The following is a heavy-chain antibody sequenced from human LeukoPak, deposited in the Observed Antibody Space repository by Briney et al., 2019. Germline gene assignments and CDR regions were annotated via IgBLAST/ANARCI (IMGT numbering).Heavy chain of an antibody. J-gene: IGHJ4*02. CDR2: IYPGDSDT. CDR1: GYSFTSYW. Sequence: GESLKISCKGSGYSFTSYWIGWVRQMPGKGLEWMGIIYPGDSDTRYSPSFQGQVTISADKPISTAYLQWSSLKASDTAMYYCARRGPAGYYSLNYFDYWGQGTLVTVSS. D-gene: IGHD3-9*01. CDR3: ARRGPAGYYSLNYFDY. V-gene: IGHV5-51*01.